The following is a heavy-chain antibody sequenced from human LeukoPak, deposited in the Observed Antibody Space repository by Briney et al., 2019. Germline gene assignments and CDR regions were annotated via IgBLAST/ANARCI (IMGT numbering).Heavy chain of an antibody. Sequence: GGSLRLSCAASGHPFSSFSMNWVRQAPGKGLEWVSYISSTSSTIYYGDSVKGRFTVSRDNAKNSLYLQMNSLRDDDTAVYYCARDLISGHYTFDYWGQGTLVTVSS. CDR3: ARDLISGHYTFDY. CDR2: ISSTSSTI. CDR1: GHPFSSFS. J-gene: IGHJ4*02. V-gene: IGHV3-48*02. D-gene: IGHD1-26*01.